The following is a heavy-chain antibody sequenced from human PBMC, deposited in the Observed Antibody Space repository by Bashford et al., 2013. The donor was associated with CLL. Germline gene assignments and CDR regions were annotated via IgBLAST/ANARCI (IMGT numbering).Heavy chain of an antibody. CDR2: IKNTVHGGAT. J-gene: IGHJ3*02. D-gene: IGHD5-12*01. CDR3: TRVGNLDDDYFLDDASDI. Sequence: GGPLRLSCAASGFLFQWRLDELGPPGSREGGLEWVGRIKNTVHGGATDYAAPVKGRFTISRDDSQQTVDLQMNSLKTDDTGVYYCTRVGNLDDDYFLDDASDIWAQGTMVT. V-gene: IGHV3-15*01. CDR1: GFLFQWRL.